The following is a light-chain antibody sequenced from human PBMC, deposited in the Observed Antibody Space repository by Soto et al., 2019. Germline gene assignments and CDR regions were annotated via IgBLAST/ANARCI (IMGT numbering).Light chain of an antibody. CDR3: QQYGSSHT. CDR1: QSVSNNY. V-gene: IGKV3-20*01. CDR2: GAS. J-gene: IGKJ5*01. Sequence: EIVLTQSPGTLSLSPGERATLSCRASQSVSNNYLAWYQQKPGQAPRLLIYGASNRATGIPDRFSGSGSGTDFTLTISRLEPADFGVYYCQQYGSSHTFGQGTRLEIK.